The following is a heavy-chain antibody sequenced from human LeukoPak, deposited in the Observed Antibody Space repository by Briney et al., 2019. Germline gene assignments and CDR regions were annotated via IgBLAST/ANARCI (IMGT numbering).Heavy chain of an antibody. D-gene: IGHD6-13*01. CDR1: GYSISSGYY. V-gene: IGHV4-38-2*02. J-gene: IGHJ5*02. CDR2: IYHSGST. Sequence: PSETLSLTCTVSGYSISSGYYWGWIRQPPGKGLEWIGNIYHSGSTYYNPSLKSRVTISIDTSKNQFSLKLSSVTAADTAVYYCAVQGAAARGWFDPWGQGTLVTVSS. CDR3: AVQGAAARGWFDP.